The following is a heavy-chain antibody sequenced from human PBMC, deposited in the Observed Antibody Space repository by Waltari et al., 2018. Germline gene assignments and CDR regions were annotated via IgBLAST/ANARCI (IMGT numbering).Heavy chain of an antibody. CDR1: GESISSSPYY. CDR3: ATLGETTVTKDAFDI. V-gene: IGHV4-39*01. D-gene: IGHD4-17*01. J-gene: IGHJ3*02. CDR2: LYYGRTT. Sequence: QLQMQESGPGLAKPSETLSLTCSVSGESISSSPYYWAWIRQPPGKGLEWIGSLYYGRTTNYNPALTSRVTVSVDTSKNQLSLRLTSVTAADTATYYCATLGETTVTKDAFDIWGQGTMVTVSS.